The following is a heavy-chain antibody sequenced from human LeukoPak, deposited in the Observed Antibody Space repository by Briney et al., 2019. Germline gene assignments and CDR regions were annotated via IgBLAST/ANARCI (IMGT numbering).Heavy chain of an antibody. D-gene: IGHD2-2*01. Sequence: PGGSLRLSCAASGFTFSNYAMSWVRQAPGKGLEYVSTISYNGGSANYADSVKGRFTISRDNSKNTLYLQVGSLRDEDMTVYYCARVPRPCGASPSCQGAFDVWGQGTIVTVSS. CDR3: ARVPRPCGASPSCQGAFDV. J-gene: IGHJ3*01. CDR2: ISYNGGSA. V-gene: IGHV3-64*02. CDR1: GFTFSNYA.